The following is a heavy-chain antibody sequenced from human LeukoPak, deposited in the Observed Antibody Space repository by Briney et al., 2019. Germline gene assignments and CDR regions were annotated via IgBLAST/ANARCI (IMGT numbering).Heavy chain of an antibody. CDR3: ARHNWNDSGFDY. CDR2: IYHSGST. J-gene: IGHJ4*02. D-gene: IGHD1-20*01. V-gene: IGHV4-30-2*01. CDR1: GGSISSGGYS. Sequence: SETLSLTCAVSGGSISSGGYSWSWIRQPPGKGLEWIGYIYHSGSTYYNPSLKSRVTISVDRSKNQFFLKLSSVTAADTAVYYCARHNWNDSGFDYWGQGTLVTVSS.